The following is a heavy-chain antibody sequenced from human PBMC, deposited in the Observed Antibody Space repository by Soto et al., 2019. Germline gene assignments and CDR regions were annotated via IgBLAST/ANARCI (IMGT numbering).Heavy chain of an antibody. V-gene: IGHV3-23*01. D-gene: IGHD5-12*01. CDR3: AKGYVRVPAHVDIVATILDY. J-gene: IGHJ4*02. CDR2: ISGSGGST. Sequence: PGGSLRLSCAASGFTFSSYAMSWVRQAPGKGLEWVSAISGSGGSTYYADSVKGRFTISRDNSKNTLYLQMNSLRAEDTAVYYCAKGYVRVPAHVDIVATILDYWGQGTLVTVSS. CDR1: GFTFSSYA.